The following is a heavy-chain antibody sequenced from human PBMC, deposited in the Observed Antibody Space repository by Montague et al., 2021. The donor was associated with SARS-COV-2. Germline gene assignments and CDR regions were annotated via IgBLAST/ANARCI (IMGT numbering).Heavy chain of an antibody. CDR2: INHSGST. CDR3: ARGPRITMIVVVITDIWFDP. D-gene: IGHD3-22*01. Sequence: SETLSLTSALDGGSVSDYYWSWIRQPPGKGLEWIGEINHSGSTNYNPSLKSRVTTSVDTSKNQFSLKLTSVTAADTAVYYCARGPRITMIVVVITDIWFDPWGQGTLVTVSS. CDR1: GGSVSDYY. V-gene: IGHV4-34*01. J-gene: IGHJ5*02.